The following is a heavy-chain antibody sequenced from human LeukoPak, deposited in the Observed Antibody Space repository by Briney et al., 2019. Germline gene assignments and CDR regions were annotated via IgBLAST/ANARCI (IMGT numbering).Heavy chain of an antibody. J-gene: IGHJ3*02. V-gene: IGHV3-53*01. CDR2: ICSGGST. CDR3: ARVLHALGEEEYYYDSSGYSPSAFDI. Sequence: GGSLRLSCAASGFTVSSNYMSWVRQAPGKGLEWVSVICSGGSTYYADSVKGRFTISRDNSKNTLYLQMNSLRAEDTAVYYCARVLHALGEEEYYYDSSGYSPSAFDIWGQGTMVTVSS. D-gene: IGHD3-22*01. CDR1: GFTVSSNY.